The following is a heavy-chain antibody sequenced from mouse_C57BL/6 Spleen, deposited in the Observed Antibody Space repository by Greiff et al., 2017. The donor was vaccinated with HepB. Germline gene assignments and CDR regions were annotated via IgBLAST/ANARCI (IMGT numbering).Heavy chain of an antibody. Sequence: EVQLLESGPGLVKPSQSLSLTCSVTGYSITSGYYWNWIRQFPGNKLEWMGYISYDGSNNYNPSLKNRISITRDTSKNQFFLKLNSVTTEDTATYYCARETVVANYYAMDYWGQGTSVTVSS. V-gene: IGHV3-6*01. CDR3: ARETVVANYYAMDY. D-gene: IGHD1-1*01. J-gene: IGHJ4*01. CDR1: GYSITSGYY. CDR2: ISYDGSN.